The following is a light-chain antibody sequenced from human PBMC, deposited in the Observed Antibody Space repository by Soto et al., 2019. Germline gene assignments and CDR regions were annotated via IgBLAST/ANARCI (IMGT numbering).Light chain of an antibody. Sequence: EIVLTQSQATVSLSPGETATLSCRASQTVSSYLAWFQQKPGQAPRLLIYDASNRATGIPARFSGSGSGTDFTLTISSLEPEDFAVYYCQQRSNWPLTFGGGTKVEIK. J-gene: IGKJ4*01. CDR1: QTVSSY. V-gene: IGKV3-11*01. CDR3: QQRSNWPLT. CDR2: DAS.